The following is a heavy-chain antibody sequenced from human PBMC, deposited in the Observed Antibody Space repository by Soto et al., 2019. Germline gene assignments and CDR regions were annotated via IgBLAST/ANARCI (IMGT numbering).Heavy chain of an antibody. CDR1: GDCISSYY. V-gene: IGHV4-59*01. CDR2: IYYSGST. CDR3: ARDHVRMGATYYYYRMDV. D-gene: IGHD1-26*01. Sequence: PSDTLSLTCTVSGDCISSYYWSWIRQPPGKGLEWIGYIYYSGSTNYNPSLKSRVTISVDTSKNQFSLKLSSVTAADTAVSYCARDHVRMGATYYYYRMDVWGQGTTVTVSS. J-gene: IGHJ6*02.